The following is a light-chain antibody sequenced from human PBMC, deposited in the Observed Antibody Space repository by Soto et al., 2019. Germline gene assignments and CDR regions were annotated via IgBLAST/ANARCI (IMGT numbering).Light chain of an antibody. CDR1: SSDVGSQNL. Sequence: QSALTQPASVSGSPGQSITISCTGTSSDVGSQNLVSWYQQHPGKAPKLMIYEVSNRPSGVSNRFSGSKSGNTASLTISGLQAEDEADYYCSSYTSSSTVVFGGGTKVTVL. J-gene: IGLJ2*01. V-gene: IGLV2-14*02. CDR3: SSYTSSSTVV. CDR2: EVS.